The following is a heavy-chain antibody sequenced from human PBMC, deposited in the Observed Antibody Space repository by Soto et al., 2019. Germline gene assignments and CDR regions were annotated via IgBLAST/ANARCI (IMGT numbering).Heavy chain of an antibody. CDR3: ARPPYDSSGYYPN. CDR1: GFTFSDHY. J-gene: IGHJ4*02. D-gene: IGHD3-22*01. Sequence: EVQLVESGGGLVQPGGSLRLSCAASGFTFSDHYMDWVRQTPGKGLEWVGRTRNKANSYTTEYAASVKGRFTISRDDSKNSLYLKMNSLKTEDTAVYYCARPPYDSSGYYPNWGQGTLVTVSS. V-gene: IGHV3-72*01. CDR2: TRNKANSYTT.